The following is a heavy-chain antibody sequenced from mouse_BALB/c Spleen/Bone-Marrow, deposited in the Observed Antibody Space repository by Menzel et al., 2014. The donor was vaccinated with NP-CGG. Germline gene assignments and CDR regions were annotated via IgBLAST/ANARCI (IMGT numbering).Heavy chain of an antibody. J-gene: IGHJ3*01. CDR3: AKNGYDGGAWFAY. V-gene: IGHV2-5*01. D-gene: IGHD2-2*01. CDR1: GFSLTTYG. CDR2: IWRGGNT. Sequence: QVHVKQSGPGLVQPSQSLSITCTVSGFSLTTYGVNWIRQSPGKGLEWLGVIWRGGNTDYNATFMPRLTITKDNSKSQVFFKMNSLQADDTAIYYCAKNGYDGGAWFAYWGQGTLVTVSA.